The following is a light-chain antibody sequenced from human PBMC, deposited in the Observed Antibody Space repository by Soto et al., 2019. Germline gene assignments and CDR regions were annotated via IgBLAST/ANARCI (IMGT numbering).Light chain of an antibody. J-gene: IGKJ3*01. CDR3: QQYGRSPPEFT. CDR1: QTISSNY. CDR2: GAS. V-gene: IGKV3-20*01. Sequence: EIAWTQSPGTLSLSAGERATLSCRASQTISSNYLAWDQQKPDLAPRLLIFGASYRATGIPDRFSGSGSGSDVTLTISKLEPEDFAVYYCQQYGRSPPEFTFGPGTQVDIK.